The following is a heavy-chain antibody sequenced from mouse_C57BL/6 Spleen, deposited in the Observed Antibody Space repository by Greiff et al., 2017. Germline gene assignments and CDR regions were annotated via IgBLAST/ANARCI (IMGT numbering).Heavy chain of an antibody. Sequence: VQLQQSGPELVKPGASVKMSCKASGYTFTDYNMHWVNQSHGKSLEWIGYINPNNGGTSYNQKFKGKATLTVNKSSSTAYMELRSLTSEDSAVYYCARAFITTVVATRYFDVWGTGTTVTVSS. CDR1: GYTFTDYN. V-gene: IGHV1-22*01. CDR2: INPNNGGT. CDR3: ARAFITTVVATRYFDV. J-gene: IGHJ1*03. D-gene: IGHD1-1*01.